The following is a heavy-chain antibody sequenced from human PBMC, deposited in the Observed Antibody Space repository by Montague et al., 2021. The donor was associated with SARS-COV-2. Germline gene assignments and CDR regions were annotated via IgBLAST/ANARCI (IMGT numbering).Heavy chain of an antibody. Sequence: PALVKPTQSLTLTCTFSGFSLTTNGMCVSWIRQPPGKALEWLARIDWDDDDYYSTSLKTRLTIFKDTSKNQVVLTMTNMDPVDTATYYCARTRAYYYDSSGYSYCFGYWGQGTLVTVSS. D-gene: IGHD3-22*01. CDR3: ARTRAYYYDSSGYSYCFGY. V-gene: IGHV2-70*11. CDR2: IDWDDDD. J-gene: IGHJ4*02. CDR1: GFSLTTNGMC.